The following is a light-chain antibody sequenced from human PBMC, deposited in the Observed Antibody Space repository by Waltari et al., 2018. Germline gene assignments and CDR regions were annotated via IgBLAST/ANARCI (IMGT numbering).Light chain of an antibody. V-gene: IGLV2-8*01. CDR3: TSYTDSDNLV. CDR1: SSDIGAHNY. J-gene: IGLJ3*02. Sequence: QSALTQPPSASGSLGQSVTLSCTGTSSDIGAHNYVSWYQHRPGNAPKLVIFEVVKRPSGVPYRFPGSKSGSTSSLTVSGLQADDEADYYCTSYTDSDNLVFGGGTNLAVL. CDR2: EVV.